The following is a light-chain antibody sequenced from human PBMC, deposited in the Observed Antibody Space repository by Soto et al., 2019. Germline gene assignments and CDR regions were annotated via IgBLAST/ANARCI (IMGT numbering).Light chain of an antibody. CDR2: VAS. CDR3: QQSYSIPYT. J-gene: IGKJ2*01. CDR1: QNINNY. Sequence: DIHMXESPSSXXXXXXXXXXSAXRASQNINNYLNWYQHKPGKAPKLLIYVASTLQSGVPSRFSGSGSGTDFILTISSLHPDDFATYYCQQSYSIPYTFGQGTKVDIK. V-gene: IGKV1-39*01.